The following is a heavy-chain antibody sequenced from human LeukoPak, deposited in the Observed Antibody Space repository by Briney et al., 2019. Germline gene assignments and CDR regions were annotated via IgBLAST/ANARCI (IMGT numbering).Heavy chain of an antibody. Sequence: GGGLRLSCAASGFTFSSYGMHWVRPAPGKGLEWVAFIRYDGSNKYYADSVKVRLTISRNNSKNTLYLQMTGLRAEDTAVYYGAKDRGMATIIDYWGQGTLVTVSS. D-gene: IGHD5-24*01. J-gene: IGHJ4*02. CDR3: AKDRGMATIIDY. CDR2: IRYDGSNK. CDR1: GFTFSSYG. V-gene: IGHV3-30*02.